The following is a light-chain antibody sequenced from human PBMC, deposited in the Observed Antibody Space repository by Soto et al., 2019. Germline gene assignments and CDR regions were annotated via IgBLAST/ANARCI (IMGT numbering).Light chain of an antibody. V-gene: IGLV1-40*01. J-gene: IGLJ3*02. Sequence: VLAQPPSVSGAPGQRVTISCSNIGAAYDVHWYQQLPGTAPKLLIFGNSRRPSGVPDRFSGAKSGTSASLAITGLQAEDEADYYCQSYDRNLRGWVFGGGTQLTVL. CDR2: GNS. CDR3: QSYDRNLRGWV. CDR1: NIGAAYD.